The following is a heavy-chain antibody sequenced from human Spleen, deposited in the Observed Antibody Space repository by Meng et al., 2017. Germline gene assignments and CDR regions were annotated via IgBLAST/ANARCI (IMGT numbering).Heavy chain of an antibody. D-gene: IGHD2-2*01. CDR3: TRDGYLDCSRTNCFDY. CDR2: IDTKTGHP. CDR1: GGTLSSYA. J-gene: IGHJ4*02. Sequence: QGEVVQMGARVKEPGAPVKVPVKSSGGTLSSYAINWLRQAPGQGLEWMGWIDTKTGHPTYAQGFTGRLVFSLDTSVSTTYLQISGLKAADTAVYYCTRDGYLDCSRTNCFDYWGQGALVTVSS. V-gene: IGHV7-4-1*02.